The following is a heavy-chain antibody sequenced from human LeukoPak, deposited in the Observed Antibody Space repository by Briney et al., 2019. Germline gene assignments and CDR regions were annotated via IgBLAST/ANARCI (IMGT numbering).Heavy chain of an antibody. Sequence: ASVKVSCKASGGTFSSYAISWVRQAPGQGLEWMGGIIPIFGTANDAQKFQGRVTITADESTSTAYMELSSLRSEDTAVYYCAIYGPVRGAFLDYWGQGTLVTVSS. CDR1: GGTFSSYA. J-gene: IGHJ4*02. V-gene: IGHV1-69*13. CDR3: AIYGPVRGAFLDY. D-gene: IGHD3-10*01. CDR2: IIPIFGTA.